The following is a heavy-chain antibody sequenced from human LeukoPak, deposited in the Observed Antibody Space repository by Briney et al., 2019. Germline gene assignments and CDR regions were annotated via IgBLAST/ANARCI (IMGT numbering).Heavy chain of an antibody. CDR3: AKDAGYYDSSGYYYYFDY. CDR1: GFTFSSYS. Sequence: PGGSLRLSCADSGFTFSSYSMNWVRQAPGKWLEWVSYISSSSSTIYYADSVKGRFTISRDNSKNTLYLQMNSLRAEDTAVYYCAKDAGYYDSSGYYYYFDYWGQGTLVTVSS. CDR2: ISSSSSTI. D-gene: IGHD3-22*01. J-gene: IGHJ4*02. V-gene: IGHV3-48*01.